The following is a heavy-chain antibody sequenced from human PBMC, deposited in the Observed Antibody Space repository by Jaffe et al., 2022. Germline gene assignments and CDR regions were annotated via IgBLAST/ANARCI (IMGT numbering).Heavy chain of an antibody. CDR3: ATDPVAGGGLSEYYFDY. CDR2: LNPADGET. Sequence: EVHLAQSGAEVKRPGTTVKISCKISGYSISDYYLHWFQQAPGKGLQWMGLLNPADGETIYAEKFHGRVTMTADTSADTSYMELGSLNSDDTALYYCATDPVAGGGLSEYYFDYWGQGTLVTVSS. CDR1: GYSISDYY. V-gene: IGHV1-69-2*01. J-gene: IGHJ4*02. D-gene: IGHD2-8*02.